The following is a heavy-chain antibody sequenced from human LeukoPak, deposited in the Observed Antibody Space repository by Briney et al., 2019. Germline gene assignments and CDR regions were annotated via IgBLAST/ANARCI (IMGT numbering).Heavy chain of an antibody. D-gene: IGHD6-13*01. CDR1: GFTFSNYG. CDR3: AKDGSGAAHDY. J-gene: IGHJ4*02. V-gene: IGHV3-30*02. CDR2: IRFDGSNK. Sequence: PGGSLRLSCAASGFTFSNYGMHWVRQAPGKGLEWVAFIRFDGSNKYYADSVRFTISRDNSKNTLHLQMNSLRAEDTAVYYCAKDGSGAAHDYWGQGALVTVSS.